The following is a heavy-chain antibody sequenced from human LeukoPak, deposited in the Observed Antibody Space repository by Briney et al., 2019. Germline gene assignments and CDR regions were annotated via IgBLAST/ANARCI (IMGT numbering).Heavy chain of an antibody. V-gene: IGHV3-21*05. Sequence: GGSLRLSCAASGFTFSSYDMKWVRQAPGKGLEWVSYISRSSSYTNYADSVKGRFTISRDNAKNSLYLQMNSLRAEDTAVYYCARVAYGDYDAEYFQRWGQGTLVTVSS. J-gene: IGHJ1*01. CDR3: ARVAYGDYDAEYFQR. CDR1: GFTFSSYD. CDR2: ISRSSSYT. D-gene: IGHD4-17*01.